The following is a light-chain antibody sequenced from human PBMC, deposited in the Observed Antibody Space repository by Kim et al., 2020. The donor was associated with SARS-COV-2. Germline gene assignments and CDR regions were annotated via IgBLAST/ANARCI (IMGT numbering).Light chain of an antibody. Sequence: PGERVTLSCRASQTVGTNLAWYQQKPGQATRLLIYGASIKAAGIPDRCSGSGSGTEFTLTISSLQSEDFAIYYCLQCNDWPPEGAFGGGTKVDIK. V-gene: IGKV3-15*01. CDR1: QTVGTN. CDR2: GAS. CDR3: LQCNDWPPEGA. J-gene: IGKJ4*01.